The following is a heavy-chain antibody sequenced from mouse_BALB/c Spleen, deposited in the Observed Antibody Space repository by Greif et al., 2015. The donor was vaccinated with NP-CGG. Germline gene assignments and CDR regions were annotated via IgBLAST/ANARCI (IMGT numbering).Heavy chain of an antibody. V-gene: IGHV5-4*02. Sequence: EVQLVESGGGLVKPGGPLKLSCAASGFTFSDYYMYWVRQTPEKRLEWVATISDGGSYTYYPDSVKGRFTISRDNAKNNLYLQGSSLKSEDTAMYYWARERGYYKGAMDYWGQGTAVSVSS. J-gene: IGHJ4*01. CDR1: GFTFSDYY. CDR2: ISDGGSYT. D-gene: IGHD2-12*01. CDR3: ARERGYYKGAMDY.